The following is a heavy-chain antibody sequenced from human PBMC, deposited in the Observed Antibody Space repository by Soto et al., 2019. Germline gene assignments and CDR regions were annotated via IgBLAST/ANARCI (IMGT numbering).Heavy chain of an antibody. D-gene: IGHD3-3*01. CDR3: TTIYRPKTNYEFWSGYFYSPTYYYYMDV. J-gene: IGHJ6*03. V-gene: IGHV3-15*01. Sequence: GGSLRLSCAASGFTFSNAWMSWVRQAPGKGLEWVGRIKSKTDGGTTDYAAPVKGRFTISRDDSKNTLYLQMNSLKTEDTAVYYCTTIYRPKTNYEFWSGYFYSPTYYYYMDVWGKGTTVTVSS. CDR1: GFTFSNAW. CDR2: IKSKTDGGTT.